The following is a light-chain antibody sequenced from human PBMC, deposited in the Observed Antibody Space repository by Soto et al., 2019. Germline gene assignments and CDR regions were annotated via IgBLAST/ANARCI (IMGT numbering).Light chain of an antibody. V-gene: IGKV1-5*01. J-gene: IGKJ1*01. Sequence: DIQMTQSPSTLSASVGDRVTITCRASQSISSWLAWYQQKPGKAPKLLIYDASSLDSGVPSRFSGSGSATEFTLTISSLQPDDFATYYCQQYNNYWTFRQGTKVDIK. CDR2: DAS. CDR3: QQYNNYWT. CDR1: QSISSW.